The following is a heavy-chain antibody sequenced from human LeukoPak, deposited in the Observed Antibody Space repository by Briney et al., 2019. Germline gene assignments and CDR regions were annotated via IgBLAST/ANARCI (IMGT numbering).Heavy chain of an antibody. Sequence: SETLSLTCTVSGGSISSSSYYWGWIRQPPGKGLEWIGSIYYSGSTYYNPSLKSRLTISVDTSKNQFSLKLSSVTAADTAVYYCARGPDYSNYIYYYGMDVWGQGTTVTVSS. V-gene: IGHV4-39*07. CDR3: ARGPDYSNYIYYYGMDV. D-gene: IGHD4-11*01. J-gene: IGHJ6*02. CDR2: IYYSGST. CDR1: GGSISSSSYY.